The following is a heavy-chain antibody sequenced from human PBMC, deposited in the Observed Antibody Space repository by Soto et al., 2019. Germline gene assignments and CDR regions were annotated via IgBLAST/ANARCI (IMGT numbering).Heavy chain of an antibody. CDR2: IYYSGST. CDR3: ARSLSWFDS. J-gene: IGHJ5*01. Sequence: SETLSLTCTVSGGSISSYYWSWIRQPPGKGLEWIGYIYYSGSTNYNPSLKSRVTISVDTSKNQFSLKLSSVTAADTAVYYCARSLSWFDSWGQGTLVTVSS. V-gene: IGHV4-59*01. CDR1: GGSISSYY.